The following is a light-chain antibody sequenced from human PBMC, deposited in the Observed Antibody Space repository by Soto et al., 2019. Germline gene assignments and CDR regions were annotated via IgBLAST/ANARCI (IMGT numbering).Light chain of an antibody. J-gene: IGLJ1*01. CDR3: SSSRSDNPLYV. V-gene: IGLV2-14*01. CDR1: SSDVDDYNY. Sequence: QSALTQPASVSGSPGQSITISCTGTSSDVDDYNYVSWFQQHPGKAPKLMIYEVVNRPSGVSSRFSGSRSGNTASLTISGLRAEDEADYYCSSSRSDNPLYVFGSGTKLTVL. CDR2: EVV.